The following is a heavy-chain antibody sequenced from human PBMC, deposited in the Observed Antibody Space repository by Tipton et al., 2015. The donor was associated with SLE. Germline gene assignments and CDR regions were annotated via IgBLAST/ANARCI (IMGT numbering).Heavy chain of an antibody. V-gene: IGHV4-61*09. D-gene: IGHD2-2*01. Sequence: TLSLTCTVSGGSISSGSYHWSWIRQPAGKGLEWIGHIYTSGSTNYNPSLKSRVTISVDTSKNQFSLKLSSVTAADTAVYYCARGVQLSPRAFDIWGQGTMVTVSS. CDR2: IYTSGST. CDR3: ARGVQLSPRAFDI. CDR1: GGSISSGSYH. J-gene: IGHJ3*02.